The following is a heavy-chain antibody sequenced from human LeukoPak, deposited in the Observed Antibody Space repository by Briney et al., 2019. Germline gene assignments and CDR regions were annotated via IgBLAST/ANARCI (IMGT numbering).Heavy chain of an antibody. D-gene: IGHD4-17*01. CDR2: INSDGSST. CDR1: GITFSSYL. V-gene: IGHV3-74*01. J-gene: IGHJ4*02. Sequence: PGGILRLSCAASGITFSSYLMHWVRQAPGKVLVWVSRINSDGSSTSYEDSVKGRFTISRDNAKNTLYLQMKRLRADDTAVYYCAGGKATVKDYWGQGTLVTVSS. CDR3: AGGKATVKDY.